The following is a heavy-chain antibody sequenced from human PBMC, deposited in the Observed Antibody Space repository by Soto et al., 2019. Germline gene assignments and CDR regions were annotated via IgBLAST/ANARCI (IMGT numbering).Heavy chain of an antibody. CDR3: EKGTSSSWY. D-gene: IGHD6-13*01. CDR2: ISYDGSNK. J-gene: IGHJ4*02. Sequence: QVQLVESGGGVVQPGRSLRLSCAASGFTFSSYGMHWVRQAPGKGLEWVAVISYDGSNKYYADSVKGRFTISRDNSKNTLYLQMNSLRAEDTAVYYCEKGTSSSWYWGQGTLVTVSS. V-gene: IGHV3-30*18. CDR1: GFTFSSYG.